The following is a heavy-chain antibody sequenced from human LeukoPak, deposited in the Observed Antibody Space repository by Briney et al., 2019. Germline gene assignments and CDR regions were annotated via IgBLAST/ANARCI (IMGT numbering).Heavy chain of an antibody. CDR1: GYTFTGYY. CDR3: ARGGYDFWSGYYMGYWFDP. J-gene: IGHJ5*02. CDR2: INPNSGGT. Sequence: ASVKVSCKASGYTFTGYYMHWVRQAPGQGLEWMGWINPNSGGTNYAQKFQGRVTMTRDTSISTAYMELSRLRSDDTAVYYCARGGYDFWSGYYMGYWFDPWGQGTLVTVSS. V-gene: IGHV1-2*02. D-gene: IGHD3-3*01.